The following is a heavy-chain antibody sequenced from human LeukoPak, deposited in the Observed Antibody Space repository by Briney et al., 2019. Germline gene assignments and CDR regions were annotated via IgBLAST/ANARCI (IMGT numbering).Heavy chain of an antibody. Sequence: GASVKVSCKPSGYTFTNYAIHWVRQAPGQGLEWMGWISTGDGDTKYSQKFQGRVTITRDTSASTAYMDLRSLRSGDTAIYYCARDRYFPTPGTNDLYYYYYGMDIWGQGTTVTVSS. V-gene: IGHV1-3*04. CDR3: ARDRYFPTPGTNDLYYYYYGMDI. CDR1: GYTFTNYA. CDR2: ISTGDGDT. D-gene: IGHD3-16*02. J-gene: IGHJ6*02.